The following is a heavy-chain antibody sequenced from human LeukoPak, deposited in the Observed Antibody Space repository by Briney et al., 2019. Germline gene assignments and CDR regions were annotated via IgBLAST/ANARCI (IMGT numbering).Heavy chain of an antibody. D-gene: IGHD3-9*01. Sequence: GASVKVSCKASVYTFTSYDINWVRQATGQGLEWMGWMNPNSGNTGYAQKFQGRVTMTRNTSISTAYMELSSLRSEDTAVYYCAGGPGILTGYNWFDPWGQGTLVTVSS. J-gene: IGHJ5*02. V-gene: IGHV1-8*01. CDR3: AGGPGILTGYNWFDP. CDR2: MNPNSGNT. CDR1: VYTFTSYD.